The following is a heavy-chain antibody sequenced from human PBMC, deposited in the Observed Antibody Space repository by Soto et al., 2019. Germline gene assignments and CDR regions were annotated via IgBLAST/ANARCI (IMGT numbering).Heavy chain of an antibody. CDR2: ISIRGDNT. CDR3: SKDTVGTISDYFES. V-gene: IGHV3-23*01. CDR1: GFTFNNQA. Sequence: EVQLLESGGDLVQPGGSLRLACTASGFTFNNQAMSWVRQAPGKGLEWVSSISIRGDNTYYADSVTGRLTISRDNSKNTPCLQLDSLRAEDTAVYYCSKDTVGTISDYFESWGHGTLVTVFS. D-gene: IGHD3-16*01. J-gene: IGHJ4*01.